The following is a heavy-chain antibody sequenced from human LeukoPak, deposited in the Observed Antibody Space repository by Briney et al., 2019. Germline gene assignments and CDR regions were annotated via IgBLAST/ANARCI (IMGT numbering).Heavy chain of an antibody. D-gene: IGHD3-22*01. CDR3: ARGQEYDSSGYYYFFEPLYFDY. CDR1: GGSISSYY. J-gene: IGHJ4*02. Sequence: PSETLSLTCTVSGGSISSYYWSWIRQPPGKGLEWIGYIYYSGSTNYNPSLKSRVTISVDTSKNQFSLKLSSVTAADTAVYYCARGQEYDSSGYYYFFEPLYFDYWGQGTLVTVSS. V-gene: IGHV4-59*08. CDR2: IYYSGST.